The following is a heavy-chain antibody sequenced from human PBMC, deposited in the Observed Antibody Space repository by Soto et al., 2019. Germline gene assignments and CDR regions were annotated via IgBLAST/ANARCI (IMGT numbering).Heavy chain of an antibody. V-gene: IGHV3-23*01. CDR1: GFTFSSYA. CDR2: ISGSGGST. D-gene: IGHD3-22*01. Sequence: GGSLRLSCAASGFTFSSYAMSWVRQAPGKGLEWVSAISGSGGSTYYADSVKGRFTISRDNSKNTLYLQMNSLRAEDTAVYYCAKVKGTPGDLIVRNAFDIWGQGTMVTVSS. CDR3: AKVKGTPGDLIVRNAFDI. J-gene: IGHJ3*02.